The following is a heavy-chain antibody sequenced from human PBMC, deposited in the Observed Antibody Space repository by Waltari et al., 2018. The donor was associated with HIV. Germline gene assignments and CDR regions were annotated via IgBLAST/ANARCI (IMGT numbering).Heavy chain of an antibody. CDR3: ANSDGYYGGGTGAFDI. D-gene: IGHD3-16*01. Sequence: QMVQSGGGLAQPGKSLRLSCSASEFMFDDYDMHWVRQDPGKGLEWVSGISRNGDTKTYAAPVKGRFVISRDNALSFLYLQMNSLRPEDTALYFCANSDGYYGGGTGAFDIWGQGTMVIVSS. CDR2: ISRNGDTK. V-gene: IGHV3-9*01. CDR1: EFMFDDYD. J-gene: IGHJ3*02.